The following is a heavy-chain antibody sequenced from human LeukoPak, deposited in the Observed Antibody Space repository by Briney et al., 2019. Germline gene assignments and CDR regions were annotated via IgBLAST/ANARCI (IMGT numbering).Heavy chain of an antibody. CDR3: ARGNSGHIDY. Sequence: ISXDXVSSNSAAWNWLRQSPSXGXXWLGSTYYRSKWYNDYAVSVKSRITINPDTSKNQFSLQLNSVTPEDAAVYYCARGNSGHIDYWGQGTLVTVSS. D-gene: IGHD1-26*01. CDR2: TYYRSKWYN. J-gene: IGHJ4*02. V-gene: IGHV6-1*01. CDR1: XDXVSSNSAA.